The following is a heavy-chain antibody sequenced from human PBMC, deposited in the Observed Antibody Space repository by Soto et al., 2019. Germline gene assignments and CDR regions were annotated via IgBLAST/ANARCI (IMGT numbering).Heavy chain of an antibody. CDR1: GYTFTSYY. J-gene: IGHJ6*02. D-gene: IGHD3-10*01. CDR3: AREPPTYGSGNYYYYGMDV. Sequence: ASVKVSCKASGYTFTSYYMHWVRQAPGQGLEWMGIINPSGGSTSYAQKFQGRVTMTRDTSTSTVYMELSSLRSEDMAVYYCAREPPTYGSGNYYYYGMDVWGQGTTVTVSS. V-gene: IGHV1-46*01. CDR2: INPSGGST.